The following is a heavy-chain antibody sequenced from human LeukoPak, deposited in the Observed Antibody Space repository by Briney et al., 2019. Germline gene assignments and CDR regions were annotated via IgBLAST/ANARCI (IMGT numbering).Heavy chain of an antibody. D-gene: IGHD1-7*01. CDR1: GHTLSEIS. J-gene: IGHJ3*02. CDR3: ATDKGGPGTTFHDPFDN. V-gene: IGHV1-24*01. Sequence: ASVKVSCKVSGHTLSEISMHWVRQAPGKGLEWMGSFDPEDGETMYAENFQGRFTMTEDTSRDTAYMELSSLRSEDTAVYFCATDKGGPGTTFHDPFDNWGQGPMVTVSS. CDR2: FDPEDGET.